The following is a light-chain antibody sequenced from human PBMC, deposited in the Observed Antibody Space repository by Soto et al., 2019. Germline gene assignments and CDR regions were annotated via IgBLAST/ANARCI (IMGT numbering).Light chain of an antibody. CDR2: LNSDGSH. CDR1: SGHSNYA. V-gene: IGLV4-69*01. J-gene: IGLJ3*02. Sequence: QSVLTQSPSASASLGASVKLTCTLSSGHSNYAIAWHQQQPEKGPRYLMKLNSDGSHTKGDGTPDRFSGSSSGAERYLIISSLQSEDEADYYCQTWGTGIRVFGGGTKLTVL. CDR3: QTWGTGIRV.